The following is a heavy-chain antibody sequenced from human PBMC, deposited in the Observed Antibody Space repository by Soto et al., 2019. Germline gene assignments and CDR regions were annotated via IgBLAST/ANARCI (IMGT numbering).Heavy chain of an antibody. Sequence: EVPLLESGGGLVQPGGSLRLSCAASGFTFSSYAMSWVRQAPGKGLEWVSAISGSGDSTYYADSVKGRFTISRDNSKNTLYLQMNSLRAEDTAVYYCARRSSGWYFDYWGQGTLVTVSS. CDR3: ARRSSGWYFDY. J-gene: IGHJ4*02. CDR1: GFTFSSYA. CDR2: ISGSGDST. D-gene: IGHD6-19*01. V-gene: IGHV3-23*01.